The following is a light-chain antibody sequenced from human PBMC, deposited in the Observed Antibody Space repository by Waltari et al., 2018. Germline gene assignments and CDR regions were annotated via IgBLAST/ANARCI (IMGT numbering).Light chain of an antibody. J-gene: IGKJ1*01. CDR3: QQYNGWPRT. Sequence: EIVMTQSPATLSVSPGDRATLSCRASQSVSSNLAWYQQHPGQAPRLLIYAASTRATGGPARCSGSGSGTDFTLTISSLQSEDFAVYYCQQYNGWPRTFGQGTKVEI. V-gene: IGKV3-15*01. CDR2: AAS. CDR1: QSVSSN.